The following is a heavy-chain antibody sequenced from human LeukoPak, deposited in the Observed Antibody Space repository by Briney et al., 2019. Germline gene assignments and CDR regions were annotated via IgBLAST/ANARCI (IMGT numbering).Heavy chain of an antibody. V-gene: IGHV3-23*01. CDR3: AKDRPPYISLIRGVILDY. CDR1: GFTFSSYG. J-gene: IGHJ4*02. CDR2: ISGSGGST. D-gene: IGHD3-10*01. Sequence: PGGSLRLSCEASGFTFSSYGMSWVRQAPGKGLEWVSVISGSGGSTYYADSVKGRFTISRDNSKNTLYLQMNSLRGEDTAVYYCAKDRPPYISLIRGVILDYWGQGTLVTVSS.